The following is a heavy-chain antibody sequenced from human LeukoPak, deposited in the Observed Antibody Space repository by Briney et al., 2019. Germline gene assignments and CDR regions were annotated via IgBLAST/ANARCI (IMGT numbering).Heavy chain of an antibody. CDR2: FDPEDGET. D-gene: IGHD3-10*01. Sequence: ASVKVSCKVSGYTLTELSMHWVRQAPGKGLEWMGGFDPEDGETIYAQKFQSRVTMTEDTSTDTAYMELSSLRSEDTAVYYCATGSFYYYGSGSPYGMDVWGQGTTVTVSS. CDR3: ATGSFYYYGSGSPYGMDV. J-gene: IGHJ6*02. CDR1: GYTLTELS. V-gene: IGHV1-24*01.